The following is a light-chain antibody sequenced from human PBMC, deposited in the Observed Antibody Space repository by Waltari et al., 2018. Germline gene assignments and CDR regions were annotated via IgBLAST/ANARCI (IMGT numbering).Light chain of an antibody. CDR3: QKYNGNPPWT. V-gene: IGKV1-27*01. CDR1: QGITDE. J-gene: IGKJ1*01. CDR2: SAS. Sequence: DIQMTQSPSSLSASVGDSVTITCRASQGITDELALFQQKPGKVPNLFISSASTLEAGVPSRISGSGFGTDFTLTISSLQPEDVATYYCQKYNGNPPWTFGQGTKVEIK.